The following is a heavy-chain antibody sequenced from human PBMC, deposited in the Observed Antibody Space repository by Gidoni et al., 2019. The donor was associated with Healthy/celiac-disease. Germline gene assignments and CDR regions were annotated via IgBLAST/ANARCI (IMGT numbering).Heavy chain of an antibody. V-gene: IGHV1-46*01. J-gene: IGHJ4*02. CDR3: AGTDCSSTSCYEPYFDY. Sequence: QVQLVHSGAEVTQPGASVTFSCKASGYPFPSYYMLWVRQAPGQGLEWMGIINPSGGSKSYAQKFQGRVTMTRDTSTSTVYMELSSLRSEDTAVYYCAGTDCSSTSCYEPYFDYRGQGTLVTVSS. CDR2: INPSGGSK. CDR1: GYPFPSYY. D-gene: IGHD2-2*01.